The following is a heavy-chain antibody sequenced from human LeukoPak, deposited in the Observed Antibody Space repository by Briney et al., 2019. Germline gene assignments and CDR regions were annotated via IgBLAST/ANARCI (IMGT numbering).Heavy chain of an antibody. D-gene: IGHD2-2*01. CDR2: ISSSGSTI. CDR3: ARDSVVPAAMGRAYYYYYYGMDV. J-gene: IGHJ6*02. CDR1: GFTFSDYY. V-gene: IGHV3-11*01. Sequence: PGGSLRLSCAASGFTFSDYYMSWIRQAPGKGLEWVSCISSSGSTIYYADSVKGRFTISRDNAKNSLYLQMNSLRAEDTAVYYCARDSVVPAAMGRAYYYYYYGMDVWGQGTTVTVSS.